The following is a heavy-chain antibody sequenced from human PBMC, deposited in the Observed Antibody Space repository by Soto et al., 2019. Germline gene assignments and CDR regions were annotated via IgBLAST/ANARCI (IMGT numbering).Heavy chain of an antibody. V-gene: IGHV3-74*01. CDR1: GFTFSSYW. D-gene: IGHD3-22*01. CDR3: ARGDGDYYDGNGYLGRH. J-gene: IGHJ4*02. Sequence: EVQLVKSGRGIVQPGGSLRLSCAASGFTFSSYWMHWVRQAPGKGLVWVSRINSDGSRTSYADSAKGRFTISRDNAKNTVYLQMNSLRAEDTAVYYCARGDGDYYDGNGYLGRHWGQGTLVTVSS. CDR2: INSDGSRT.